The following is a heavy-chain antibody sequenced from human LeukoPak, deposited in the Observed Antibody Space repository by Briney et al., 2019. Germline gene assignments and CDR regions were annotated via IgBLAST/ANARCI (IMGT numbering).Heavy chain of an antibody. D-gene: IGHD2-2*01. CDR3: ARPNCSSTSCYGYYFDY. Sequence: SETLSLTCTVSGYSISSGYYWGWIRQPPGKGLEWIGSIYHSGSTFYNPSLKSRVTISVDTSKNQFSLKLSSVTAADTAVYYCARPNCSSTSCYGYYFDYWGQGTLVTVSS. CDR2: IYHSGST. V-gene: IGHV4-38-2*02. CDR1: GYSISSGYY. J-gene: IGHJ4*02.